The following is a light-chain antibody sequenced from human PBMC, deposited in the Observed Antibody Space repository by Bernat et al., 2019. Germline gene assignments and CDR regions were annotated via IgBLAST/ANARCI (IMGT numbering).Light chain of an antibody. CDR3: SAWDSSLSAWV. CDR2: RNN. Sequence: QAVLTQPPSVSKGLRQTATLTCTGNSNSVGYQGAAWLQQHQGHPPKLLSYRNNNRPSGISERFSASRSGSTASLTITGLQPEDEADYYCSAWDSSLSAWVFGGGTKLTVL. V-gene: IGLV10-54*04. CDR1: SNSVGYQG. J-gene: IGLJ3*02.